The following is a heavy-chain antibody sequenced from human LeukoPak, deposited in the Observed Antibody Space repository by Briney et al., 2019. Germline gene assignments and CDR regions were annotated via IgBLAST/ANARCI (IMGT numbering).Heavy chain of an antibody. CDR3: AKDRLVRGSYAQYYSDY. Sequence: GGSLRLSCAASGFTFSSYAMSWVRQAPGKGLEWVSAISGSGGSTYYADSVKGRFTISRDNSKNTLYLQMNSLRAEDTAVYYCAKDRLVRGSYAQYYSDYWGQGTLVTVSS. CDR1: GFTFSSYA. D-gene: IGHD1-26*01. J-gene: IGHJ4*02. CDR2: ISGSGGST. V-gene: IGHV3-23*01.